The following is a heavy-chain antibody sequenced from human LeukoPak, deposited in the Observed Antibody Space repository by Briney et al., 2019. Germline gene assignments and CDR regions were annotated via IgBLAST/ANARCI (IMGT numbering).Heavy chain of an antibody. CDR2: INPNSGGT. D-gene: IGHD5-18*01. CDR1: GYTFTGYY. Sequence: ASVKVSCKASGYTFTGYYMHWVRQAPGQGLEWMGWINPNSGGTDYAQKFQGRITMTRDTSISTAYMELSRLRSDDTAVYHCASSAGGYGYGFPFDFWGQGTLVTVSS. V-gene: IGHV1-2*02. CDR3: ASSAGGYGYGFPFDF. J-gene: IGHJ4*02.